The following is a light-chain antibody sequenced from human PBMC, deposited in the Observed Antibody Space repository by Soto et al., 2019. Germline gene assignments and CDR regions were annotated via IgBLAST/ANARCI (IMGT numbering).Light chain of an antibody. J-gene: IGKJ4*01. Sequence: TQSPTTLSVSPGERATLSFRASRSVSTNLAWYQHKLGQPPRLLIYGASTRVTGIPARFSGSGSGTDFSLSISYLKPEDVGLYYCQQYDKSLPPVTFGGGTKVEI. CDR3: QQYDKSLPPVT. CDR2: GAS. CDR1: RSVSTN. V-gene: IGKV3-15*01.